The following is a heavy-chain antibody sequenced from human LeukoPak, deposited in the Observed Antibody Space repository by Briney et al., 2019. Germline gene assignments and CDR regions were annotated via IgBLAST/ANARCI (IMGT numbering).Heavy chain of an antibody. J-gene: IGHJ5*02. CDR1: GGSISSSRYY. CDR2: IYYSGTT. D-gene: IGHD5-18*01. Sequence: PSETLSLTCAVSGGSISSSRYYWAWIRQPPGKGPEWIGSIYYSGTTYYSPSLKSRVTIFLDASKNQFSLKLTSLTAADTAEYYCARYSYGGEDWFDPWGQGTLVTVSS. V-gene: IGHV4-39*01. CDR3: ARYSYGGEDWFDP.